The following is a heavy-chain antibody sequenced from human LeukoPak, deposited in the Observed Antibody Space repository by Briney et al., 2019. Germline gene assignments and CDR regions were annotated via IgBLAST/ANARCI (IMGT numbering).Heavy chain of an antibody. CDR1: GGSISSSGYY. CDR3: ARGSPRSVGGSYYYYFDY. Sequence: SETLSLTCTVSGGSISSSGYYWGWIRQPPGKGLEWIGSIYYTGSTYYNPSLKSRVTISVDTSKNQFSLKLRSVTAADTAVYYCARGSPRSVGGSYYYYFDYWGQGTLVTVSS. V-gene: IGHV4-39*01. J-gene: IGHJ4*02. CDR2: IYYTGST. D-gene: IGHD1-26*01.